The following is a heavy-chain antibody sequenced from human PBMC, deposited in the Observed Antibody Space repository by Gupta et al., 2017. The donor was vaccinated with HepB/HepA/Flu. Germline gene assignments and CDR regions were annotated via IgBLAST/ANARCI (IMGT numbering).Heavy chain of an antibody. CDR3: ARVRWDLVLGYYHRYMDA. V-gene: IGHV3-11*04. CDR1: GFTFTDYY. J-gene: IGHJ6*03. D-gene: IGHD3-3*02. Sequence: QVQLVESGGGLVKPGGSLRLSCVAPGFTFTDYYIPWVRQAPGRGLEWVSYITSSGRLTYVADSLKGRFTISRDNAKKSVYLQMHSLTAEDTAVYYCARVRWDLVLGYYHRYMDAWGKGTTVTVSS. CDR2: ITSSGRLT.